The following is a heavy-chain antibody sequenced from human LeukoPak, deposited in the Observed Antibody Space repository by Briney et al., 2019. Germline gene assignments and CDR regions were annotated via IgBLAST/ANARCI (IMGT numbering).Heavy chain of an antibody. CDR2: IKSKTDGGTT. J-gene: IGHJ4*02. CDR1: GFTFSNAW. D-gene: IGHD3-16*02. CDR3: TTGPMITFGGVIVS. Sequence: GGSLRLSCAASGFTFSNAWMSWVRQAPGKGLEGVGRIKSKTDGGTTDYAAPVKGRFTISRDDSKNTLYLQMNSLKTEDTAVYYCTTGPMITFGGVIVSWGQGTLVTVPS. V-gene: IGHV3-15*01.